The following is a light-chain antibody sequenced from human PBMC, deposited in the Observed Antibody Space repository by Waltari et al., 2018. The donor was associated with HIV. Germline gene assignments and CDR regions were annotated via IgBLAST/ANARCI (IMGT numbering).Light chain of an antibody. V-gene: IGKV1-8*01. CDR2: GGS. CDR1: QDISSY. Sequence: AIRMTQSPSSFSASTGDRVTITCRASQDISSYLAWYQQKPGKAPNLLIYGGSTLQTGVPSRFSGSGSWTDFTLTISCLQSEDFATYYCQQYYNYPLTFGQRTKVEIK. CDR3: QQYYNYPLT. J-gene: IGKJ1*01.